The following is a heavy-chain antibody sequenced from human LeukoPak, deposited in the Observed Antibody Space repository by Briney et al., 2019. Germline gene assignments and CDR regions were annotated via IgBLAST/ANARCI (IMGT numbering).Heavy chain of an antibody. V-gene: IGHV1-69*04. CDR2: IIPIFGIA. CDR3: ARGLRAYCGGDCYSIDY. CDR1: GATFSSYA. Sequence: ASVTVSCKASGATFSSYAISWVRQAPGQGLEWMGRIIPIFGIANYAQKFQGRVTITAEKSTSTAYMELSSLRSEDTAVYYCARGLRAYCGGDCYSIDYWGQGTLVTVSS. D-gene: IGHD2-21*02. J-gene: IGHJ4*02.